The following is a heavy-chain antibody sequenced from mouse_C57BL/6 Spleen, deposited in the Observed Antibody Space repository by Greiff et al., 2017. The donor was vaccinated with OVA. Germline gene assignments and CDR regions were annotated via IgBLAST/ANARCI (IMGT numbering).Heavy chain of an antibody. J-gene: IGHJ2*01. CDR3: ARDGTYYFDY. CDR1: GYSITSGYY. D-gene: IGHD4-1*01. Sequence: DVQLQESGPGLVKPSQSLSLTCSVTGYSITSGYYWNWIRQFPGNTLEWMGYISYDGSNNYNPSLKNRISITRDTSKNQFFLKLNSVTTEDTATYYCARDGTYYFDYWGQGTTLTVSS. V-gene: IGHV3-6*01. CDR2: ISYDGSN.